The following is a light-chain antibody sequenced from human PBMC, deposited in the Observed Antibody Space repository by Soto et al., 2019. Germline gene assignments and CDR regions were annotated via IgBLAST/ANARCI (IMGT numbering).Light chain of an antibody. CDR3: QQYDSHAQCT. CDR2: GAS. J-gene: IGKJ4*01. V-gene: IGKV1-33*01. Sequence: DIQMTQSPSSLSASVGDRVTITCQASQDINNYLKWYQQKPGKAPKLLIYGASNLETGVPSRFSGSGYGTHFTFTITSLQPEDFATYYCQQYDSHAQCTLGGGTKVEIE. CDR1: QDINNY.